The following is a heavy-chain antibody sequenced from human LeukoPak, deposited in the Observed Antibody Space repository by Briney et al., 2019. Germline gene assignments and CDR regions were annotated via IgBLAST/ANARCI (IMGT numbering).Heavy chain of an antibody. CDR3: ARGGGNFDY. Sequence: PGGSLRLSCTASGFTFSNYWMSWVRQAPGKGLEWVANIKQDGSEKYYVDSAKGRFTISRDNAKNSLYLQMNSLRAEDTAVYYCARGGGNFDYWGQGTLVTVSS. J-gene: IGHJ4*02. V-gene: IGHV3-7*01. CDR2: IKQDGSEK. CDR1: GFTFSNYW.